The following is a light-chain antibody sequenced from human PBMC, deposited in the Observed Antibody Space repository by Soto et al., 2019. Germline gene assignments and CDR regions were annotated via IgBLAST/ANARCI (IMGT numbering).Light chain of an antibody. Sequence: EILMTQSPATLSVSPGERATLSCRASQSVNSNLTWYQQKPGQAPRLLIYGASTRATGIPARFSGSGSGTEFTLTISSLQSEDFAVYYCQQYNNWPPLFTFGPGTKVDIK. V-gene: IGKV3-15*01. CDR1: QSVNSN. CDR2: GAS. CDR3: QQYNNWPPLFT. J-gene: IGKJ3*01.